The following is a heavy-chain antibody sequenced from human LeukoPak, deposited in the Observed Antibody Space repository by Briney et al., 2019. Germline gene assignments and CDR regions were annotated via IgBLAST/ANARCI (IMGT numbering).Heavy chain of an antibody. Sequence: AGGSLRLSCIASGLTVNNYYMNWVRQDPGKGLEWVSIIYGGTHTSYSDSVKGRFVISRDNSENTLYLEMNSLRADDTAVYFCAREDDFRTLDVWGQGTMVIVS. CDR3: AREDDFRTLDV. D-gene: IGHD1-1*01. J-gene: IGHJ3*01. CDR2: IYGGTHT. CDR1: GLTVNNYY. V-gene: IGHV3-53*01.